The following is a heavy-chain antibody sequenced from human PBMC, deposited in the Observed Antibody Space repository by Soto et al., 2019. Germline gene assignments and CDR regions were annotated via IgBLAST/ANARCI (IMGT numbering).Heavy chain of an antibody. D-gene: IGHD2-2*01. V-gene: IGHV1-69*02. Sequence: QVQLVQSGAEVKKPGSSVKVSCKASGGTFSSYTISWVRQAPGQGLEWMGRIIPILGIANYAQKFQGRVTITEDKSTSTAYMELSSLRSEDTAVYYCARYCSSTSCLNYFDYWGQGTLVTVSS. CDR2: IIPILGIA. J-gene: IGHJ4*02. CDR1: GGTFSSYT. CDR3: ARYCSSTSCLNYFDY.